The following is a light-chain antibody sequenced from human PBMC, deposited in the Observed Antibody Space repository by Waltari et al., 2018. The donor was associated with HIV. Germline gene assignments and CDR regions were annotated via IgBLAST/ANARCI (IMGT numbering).Light chain of an antibody. CDR2: KDT. Sequence: SYELTQPPSVSVSPGQTARLTCFGDALPKQYVYWYQQKPGQAPVLLIYKDTVRPSGIPERFSGSSSGTTVTLTISGVQAEDEADYYCHSSDSSAAYVFGTGTKVTVL. CDR1: ALPKQY. CDR3: HSSDSSAAYV. V-gene: IGLV3-25*03. J-gene: IGLJ1*01.